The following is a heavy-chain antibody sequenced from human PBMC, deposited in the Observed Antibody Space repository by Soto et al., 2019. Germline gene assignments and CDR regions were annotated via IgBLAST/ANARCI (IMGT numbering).Heavy chain of an antibody. CDR1: GDSVSSNSAA. V-gene: IGHV6-1*01. Sequence: PSQTLSLTCAISGDSVSSNSAAWNWIRQSPSGGLEWLGRTYYRSKWYNDYAVSVKSRITINPDTSKNQFSLQLNSVNPEDTAVYYCERQEYCSRNSCVTGPEGNGFGPRGQGTRV. D-gene: IGHD2-2*01. CDR2: TYYRSKWYN. J-gene: IGHJ5*02. CDR3: ERQEYCSRNSCVTGPEGNGFGP.